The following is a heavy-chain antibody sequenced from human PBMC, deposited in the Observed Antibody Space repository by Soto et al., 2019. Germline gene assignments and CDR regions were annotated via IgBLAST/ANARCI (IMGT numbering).Heavy chain of an antibody. Sequence: QVPLVESGGGVVQPGRSLRLSCAASGFTFSNYGMHWVRQAPGKGLEWVAVISYDGGNKYYADSVKGRFTISRDNSKNTLHLQMNSLRAEDTAVYHCAKDLVGDWGQGTLVTVSS. V-gene: IGHV3-30*18. D-gene: IGHD6-6*01. J-gene: IGHJ4*02. CDR3: AKDLVGD. CDR2: ISYDGGNK. CDR1: GFTFSNYG.